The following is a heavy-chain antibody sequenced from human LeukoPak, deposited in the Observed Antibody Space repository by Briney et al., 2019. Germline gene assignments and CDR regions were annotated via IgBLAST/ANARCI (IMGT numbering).Heavy chain of an antibody. CDR3: ARRRSGTYNYYYYYYMDV. CDR1: GYTFTGYY. V-gene: IGHV1-2*02. Sequence: ASVKVSCKASGYTFTGYYMHWVRQAPGQGLEWMGWINPNSGGTNYAQKFQGRVTMTRDTSISTAYMELSRLRSDDTAVYYCARRRSGTYNYYYYYYMDVWGKGTTVTISS. CDR2: INPNSGGT. D-gene: IGHD1-7*01. J-gene: IGHJ6*03.